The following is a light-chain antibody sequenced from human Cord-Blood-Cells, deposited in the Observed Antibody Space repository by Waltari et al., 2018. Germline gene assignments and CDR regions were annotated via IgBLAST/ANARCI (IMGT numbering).Light chain of an antibody. Sequence: AIPLTQSPSSFSASTVDRVTITCRASQGFISYLAWYQQKPGKAHKLLIYAASTLQSGVPSRFSGSGAGTDFTLTSSWLQSEDFANYCCQQYYSYTLTFGGGTKVEIK. CDR2: AAS. CDR3: QQYYSYTLT. CDR1: QGFISY. V-gene: IGKV1-8*01. J-gene: IGKJ4*01.